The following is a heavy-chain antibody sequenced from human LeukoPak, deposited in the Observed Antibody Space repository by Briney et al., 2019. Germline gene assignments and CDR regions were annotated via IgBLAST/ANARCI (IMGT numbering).Heavy chain of an antibody. CDR1: GFTVSSNY. CDR2: IYSGGST. CDR3: AKVKAPGIVATIGYFQH. V-gene: IGHV3-53*05. D-gene: IGHD5-12*01. J-gene: IGHJ1*01. Sequence: PGGSLRLSCAASGFTVSSNYMSWVRQAPGKGLEWASVIYSGGSTYYADSVKGRFTISRDNPKNTLYLQMNSLRAEDTAVYYCAKVKAPGIVATIGYFQHWGQGTLVTVSS.